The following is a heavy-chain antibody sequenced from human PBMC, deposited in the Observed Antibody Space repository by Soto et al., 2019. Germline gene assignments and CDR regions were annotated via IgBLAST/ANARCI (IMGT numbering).Heavy chain of an antibody. Sequence: QVQLVESGGGVVQPGRSLRLSCAASGFTFSSYGMHWVRQAPGKGLEWVAVISYDGSNKYYADSVKGRFTISRDNSKNTMYLQMNSLRAEDTAVYYCAKDPFEGYYYDSSVMWFDPWGQGTLVTVSS. CDR2: ISYDGSNK. CDR1: GFTFSSYG. V-gene: IGHV3-30*18. D-gene: IGHD3-22*01. CDR3: AKDPFEGYYYDSSVMWFDP. J-gene: IGHJ5*02.